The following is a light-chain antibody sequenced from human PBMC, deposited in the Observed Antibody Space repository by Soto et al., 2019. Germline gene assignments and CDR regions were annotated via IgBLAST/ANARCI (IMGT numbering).Light chain of an antibody. CDR2: AAS. CDR1: QSISSY. J-gene: IGKJ2*01. CDR3: QQSYTNPYI. Sequence: IQMTQSPSSLSASVGDRVTITCRASQSISSYLNWYQQKPGKAPRLLIYAASSLQSGVSSRFSGSGSGTDFTLTISSLQPEDFAIYYCQQSYTNPYIFGQGTKLEIK. V-gene: IGKV1-39*01.